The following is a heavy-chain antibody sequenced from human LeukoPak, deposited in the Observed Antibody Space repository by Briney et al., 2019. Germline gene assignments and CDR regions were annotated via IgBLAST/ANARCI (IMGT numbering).Heavy chain of an antibody. CDR2: FYYSGRT. D-gene: IGHD3-22*01. CDR3: TRVFSHGYSDY. J-gene: IGHJ4*02. V-gene: IGHV4-59*01. Sequence: SETLSLTSPVSAGSIGSYYWSCDRQPQGRGLEWMGYFYYSGRTNYNPSLRSRVAISVDISTNQFSLKLNSVTAAVTAVYCCTRVFSHGYSDYWGQGTLVTVSS. CDR1: AGSIGSYY.